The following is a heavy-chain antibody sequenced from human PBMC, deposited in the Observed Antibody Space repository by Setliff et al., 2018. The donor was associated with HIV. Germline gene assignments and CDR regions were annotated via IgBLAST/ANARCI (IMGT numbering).Heavy chain of an antibody. CDR2: VNHSGST. CDR3: ARGATLLPGYSDRWEYFYMDV. CDR1: GGSFSEYY. Sequence: SETLSLTCAVYGGSFSEYYWSWIRQSPGKGLEWIGEVNHSGSTHYNPPLKSRATISVDTSKNQFSPRLNSVTAADTAVYYCARGATLLPGYSDRWEYFYMDVWGKGTTVTVS. J-gene: IGHJ6*03. D-gene: IGHD5-12*01. V-gene: IGHV4-34*01.